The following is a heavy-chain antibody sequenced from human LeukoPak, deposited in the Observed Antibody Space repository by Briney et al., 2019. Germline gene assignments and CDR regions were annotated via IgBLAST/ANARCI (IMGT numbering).Heavy chain of an antibody. V-gene: IGHV3-23*01. Sequence: GGSLRLSCAASGFTFSSYAMSWVRQAPGKGLEWVSGISSSGGGTYYADSVKGRFTISRDNSKDTLYLQMSSLRAEDTAVYYRAKSVVVVPAAPRYFDLWGRGALVTVSS. CDR3: AKSVVVVPAAPRYFDL. D-gene: IGHD2-2*01. CDR1: GFTFSSYA. J-gene: IGHJ2*01. CDR2: ISSSGGGT.